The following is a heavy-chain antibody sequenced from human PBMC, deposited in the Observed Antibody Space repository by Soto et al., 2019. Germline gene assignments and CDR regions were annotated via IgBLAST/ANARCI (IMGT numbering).Heavy chain of an antibody. CDR1: GGSISSSSYY. Sequence: KSSETLSLTCTVSGGSISSSSYYWGWIRQPPGKGLEWIGSIYYSGSTYYNPSLKSRVTISVDTSKNQFSLKLSSVTAADTAVYYCAIDRITMIRAFDIWGQGTMVTVSS. CDR3: AIDRITMIRAFDI. D-gene: IGHD3-22*01. J-gene: IGHJ3*02. CDR2: IYYSGST. V-gene: IGHV4-39*01.